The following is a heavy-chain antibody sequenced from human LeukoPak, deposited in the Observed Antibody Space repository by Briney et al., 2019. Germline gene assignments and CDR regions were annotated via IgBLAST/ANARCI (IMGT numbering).Heavy chain of an antibody. Sequence: ASVKVSRKASGYIFTGYYMHWVRPPPAQGLEGMGWINPNSGGTNYAQKFQGRVTMTRDTSISTAYMELSRLRSDDTAVYYCARVDSSSWYDYWGQGTLVTVSS. V-gene: IGHV1-2*02. CDR2: INPNSGGT. CDR1: GYIFTGYY. CDR3: ARVDSSSWYDY. J-gene: IGHJ4*02. D-gene: IGHD6-13*01.